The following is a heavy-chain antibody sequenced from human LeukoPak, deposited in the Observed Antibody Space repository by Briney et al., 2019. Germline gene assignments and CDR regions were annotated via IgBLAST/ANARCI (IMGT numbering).Heavy chain of an antibody. Sequence: GGSLRLSCAASGFTFNNFAMSWVHQAPGKGLEWVSAISGSGGSTYYADSVKGRFTISRDNSKNTLYLQMNSLRAEDTAVYYCARGHFNYGKDYWGQGTLVTVSS. CDR3: ARGHFNYGKDY. D-gene: IGHD4-11*01. J-gene: IGHJ4*02. V-gene: IGHV3-23*01. CDR1: GFTFNNFA. CDR2: ISGSGGST.